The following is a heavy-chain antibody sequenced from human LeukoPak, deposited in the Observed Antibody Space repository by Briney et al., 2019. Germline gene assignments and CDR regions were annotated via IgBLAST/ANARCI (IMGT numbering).Heavy chain of an antibody. CDR1: GYTFSRYG. Sequence: ASVKVSRKGSGYTFSRYGICWVRQAPGQGLEWMGWICDDNSNTNYAQEIQSRVTTTTDTSTSTAYMELRSLRSDDTAVYYCASDFPFNYGSGSYHGYWGQGTLVTVSS. J-gene: IGHJ4*02. CDR3: ASDFPFNYGSGSYHGY. D-gene: IGHD3-10*01. CDR2: ICDDNSNT. V-gene: IGHV1-18*01.